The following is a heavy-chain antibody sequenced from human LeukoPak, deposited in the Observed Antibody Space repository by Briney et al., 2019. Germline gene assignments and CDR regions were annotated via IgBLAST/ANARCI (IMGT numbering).Heavy chain of an antibody. CDR1: GFPFRSYW. CDR3: ARTSGDPFDY. V-gene: IGHV3-7*01. J-gene: IGHJ4*02. Sequence: GGPRRLSCTASGFPFRSYWMSWVRQAPGKGPDGVANINEDGGEKYYADAVKGRFTISRDNARNSLYVQMNNLRAEDTAVYYCARTSGDPFDYWGQGILVAVSS. CDR2: INEDGGEK. D-gene: IGHD4-17*01.